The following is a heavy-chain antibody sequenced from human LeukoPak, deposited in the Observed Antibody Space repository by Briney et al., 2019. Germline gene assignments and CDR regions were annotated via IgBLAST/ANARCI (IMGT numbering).Heavy chain of an antibody. CDR1: GDSIRSYY. CDR2: IYYSGST. CDR3: ARNSYGYQFYYYMDV. J-gene: IGHJ6*03. Sequence: SETLSLTCTVSGDSIRSYYWSWIRQPPGKGLEWIGYIYYSGSTNYNPSLKSRVTISVDTSKNQFSLKLSSVTAADTAVYYCARNSYGYQFYYYMDVWGKGTTVTVSS. V-gene: IGHV4-59*01. D-gene: IGHD5-18*01.